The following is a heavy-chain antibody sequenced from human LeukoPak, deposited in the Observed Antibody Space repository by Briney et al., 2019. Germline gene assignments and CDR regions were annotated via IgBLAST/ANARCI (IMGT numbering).Heavy chain of an antibody. CDR2: IYPGDSDT. CDR3: ARRPSGGMVRGALFDY. Sequence: GESLKISCKGSGYSFTSYWIGWVRQMPGKGLEWMGIIYPGDSDTRYSPSFQGQVTISADKSISTAYLQWSSLKASDTAMYYCARRPSGGMVRGALFDYWGQGTLVTVSS. V-gene: IGHV5-51*01. J-gene: IGHJ4*02. CDR1: GYSFTSYW. D-gene: IGHD3-10*01.